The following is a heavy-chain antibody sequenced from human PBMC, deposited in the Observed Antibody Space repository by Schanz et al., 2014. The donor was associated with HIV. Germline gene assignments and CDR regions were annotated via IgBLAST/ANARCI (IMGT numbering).Heavy chain of an antibody. CDR1: GFTFDSYG. D-gene: IGHD3-22*01. CDR3: AKDRNHYDSRYRGKGNYYYYYGMDV. Sequence: QVQLVESGGGVVQPGRSLRLSCAASGFTFDSYGIHWVRQAPGKGLEWVAVISYDGSNKKYADSVKGRFTISRDNSKNTLYLQMNSLRPEDTAVYYCAKDRNHYDSRYRGKGNYYYYYGMDVWGQGTTVTVS. V-gene: IGHV3-30*18. J-gene: IGHJ6*02. CDR2: ISYDGSNK.